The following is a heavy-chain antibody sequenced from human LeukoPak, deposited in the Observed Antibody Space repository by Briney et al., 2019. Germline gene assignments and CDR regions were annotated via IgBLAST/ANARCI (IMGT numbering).Heavy chain of an antibody. Sequence: SVKVSCKASGYTFTGYYMHWVRQAPGQGLEWMGGIISAFGPANYAQKFQGRVTITADESINTAYMELSSLRSEDTAVYYCARGVVPAAITSWFDPWGQGTLVTVSS. CDR3: ARGVVPAAITSWFDP. CDR2: IISAFGPA. D-gene: IGHD2-2*01. J-gene: IGHJ5*02. V-gene: IGHV1-69*13. CDR1: GYTFTGYY.